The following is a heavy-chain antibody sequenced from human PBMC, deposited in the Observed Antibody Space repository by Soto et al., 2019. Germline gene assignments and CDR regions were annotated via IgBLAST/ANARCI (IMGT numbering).Heavy chain of an antibody. J-gene: IGHJ4*02. V-gene: IGHV4-39*01. D-gene: IGHD6-19*01. CDR1: GGSISSSSYY. Sequence: QLQLQESGPGLVKPSETLSLTCTVSGGSISSSSYYWGWIRQPPGKGLEWIGSIYYSGSTYYNPSLKSRVTISVDTSKNQFSLKLSSVTAADTAVYYCARHLRAVAGSYYFDYWGQGTLVTVSS. CDR2: IYYSGST. CDR3: ARHLRAVAGSYYFDY.